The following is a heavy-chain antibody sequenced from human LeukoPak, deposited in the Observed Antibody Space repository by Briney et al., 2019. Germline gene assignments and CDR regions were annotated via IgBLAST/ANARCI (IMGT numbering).Heavy chain of an antibody. CDR3: TKVLLTDYGGNSVAFDI. D-gene: IGHD4-23*01. CDR2: IKQDGSEK. V-gene: IGHV3-7*01. J-gene: IGHJ3*02. Sequence: GGSLRLSCAASGFTFSSYWMSWVRQAPGKGREGVANIKQDGSEKYYVDSVKGRFTISRDNAKNSLYLQMNSLRAEDTAVYYCTKVLLTDYGGNSVAFDIWRQGTMVTVSS. CDR1: GFTFSSYW.